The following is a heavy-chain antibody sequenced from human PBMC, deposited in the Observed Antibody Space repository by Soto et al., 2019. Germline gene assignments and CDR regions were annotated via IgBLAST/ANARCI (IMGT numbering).Heavy chain of an antibody. CDR3: AKTPGNYGDYPYYFDY. Sequence: GGSLRLSCAASGFTFSSYAMSWVRQAPGKGLEWVSAISGSGGSTYYADSVKGRFTISRDNSKNTLYLQMNSLRAEDTAVYYCAKTPGNYGDYPYYFDYWGQGTLVTVSS. V-gene: IGHV3-23*01. D-gene: IGHD4-17*01. CDR1: GFTFSSYA. CDR2: ISGSGGST. J-gene: IGHJ4*02.